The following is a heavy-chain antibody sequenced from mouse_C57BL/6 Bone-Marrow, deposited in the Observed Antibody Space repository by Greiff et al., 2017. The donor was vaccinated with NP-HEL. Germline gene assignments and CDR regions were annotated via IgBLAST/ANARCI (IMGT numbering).Heavy chain of an antibody. CDR2: IDPNSGGT. J-gene: IGHJ3*01. CDR1: GYTFTSYW. CDR3: ASDLFHSNYEAWFAY. V-gene: IGHV1-72*01. Sequence: VQLQQPGAELVKPGASVKLSCKASGYTFTSYWMHWVKQRPGRGLEWIGRIDPNSGGTKYNEKFKSKATLTVDKPSSTAYMQLSSLTSEDSAVYYFASDLFHSNYEAWFAYWGPGTLVTVSA. D-gene: IGHD2-5*01.